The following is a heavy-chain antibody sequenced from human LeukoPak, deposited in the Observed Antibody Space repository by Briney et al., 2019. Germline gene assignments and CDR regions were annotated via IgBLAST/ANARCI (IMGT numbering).Heavy chain of an antibody. D-gene: IGHD3-10*01. J-gene: IGHJ4*02. Sequence: GGSLRLSCAASGFTFSSYAMSWVRQAPGKGLEWVSAISGSGGSTYYADSVKGRFTISRDYSKNTLYLQMNSLRAEDTAVYYCAKGSRRSTSITMVRGVPFDYWGQGTLVTVSS. V-gene: IGHV3-23*01. CDR3: AKGSRRSTSITMVRGVPFDY. CDR2: ISGSGGST. CDR1: GFTFSSYA.